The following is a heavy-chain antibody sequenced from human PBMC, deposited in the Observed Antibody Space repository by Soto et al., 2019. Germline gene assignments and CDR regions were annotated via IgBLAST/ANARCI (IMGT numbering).Heavy chain of an antibody. J-gene: IGHJ4*02. CDR2: ISYDGSNK. V-gene: IGHV3-30*18. Sequence: GGSLRLSCAASGFTFSSYGMHWVRQAPGRGLEWVAVISYDGSNKFYTDSVKGRFTVSRDNSKNTLYLQLSSLRVEDTAVYYCAQDHTSDYEGSGAYWGQGTLVTISS. CDR3: AQDHTSDYEGSGAY. CDR1: GFTFSSYG. D-gene: IGHD5-12*01.